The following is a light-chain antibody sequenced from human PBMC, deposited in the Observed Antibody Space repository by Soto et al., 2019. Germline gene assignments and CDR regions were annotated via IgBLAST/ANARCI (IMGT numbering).Light chain of an antibody. V-gene: IGKV1-5*03. CDR2: KAS. Sequence: DIQMTQSPSTLSASVGDRVTITCRASQSISSWLAWYQQKPGKAPKLMIYKASSLESGVPSRFSGSGSGTAFTLTISSLQPDDFATYYCQQYNIYWTFGQGTKVEIK. J-gene: IGKJ1*01. CDR1: QSISSW. CDR3: QQYNIYWT.